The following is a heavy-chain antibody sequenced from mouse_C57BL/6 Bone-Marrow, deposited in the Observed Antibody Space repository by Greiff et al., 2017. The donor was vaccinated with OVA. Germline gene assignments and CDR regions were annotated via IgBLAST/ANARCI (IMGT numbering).Heavy chain of an antibody. CDR1: GYTFTSYW. D-gene: IGHD1-1*01. CDR3: AWGVARSAY. J-gene: IGHJ3*01. V-gene: IGHV1-50*01. Sequence: VKLQQPGAELVKPGASVKLSCKASGYTFTSYWMQWVKQRPGQGLEWIGEIDPSDSYTNYNQKFKGKATLTVDTSSSTAYMQLSSLTSEDSAVYYCAWGVARSAYWGQGTLVTVSA. CDR2: IDPSDSYT.